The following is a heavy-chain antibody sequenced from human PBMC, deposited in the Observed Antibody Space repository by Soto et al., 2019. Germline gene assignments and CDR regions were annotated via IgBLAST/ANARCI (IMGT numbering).Heavy chain of an antibody. Sequence: PGESLKISCKGSGYSFSSYWIGWVRQMSGKGLEWMGIIFPGDSATRYSPSFQGQVSISVDKSINTAYLQWSSLKASDTAMYYCVRQEMGSSWSGRHYNYDMDVWGQGTTVTAP. CDR2: IFPGDSAT. D-gene: IGHD6-13*01. J-gene: IGHJ6*02. V-gene: IGHV5-51*01. CDR3: VRQEMGSSWSGRHYNYDMDV. CDR1: GYSFSSYW.